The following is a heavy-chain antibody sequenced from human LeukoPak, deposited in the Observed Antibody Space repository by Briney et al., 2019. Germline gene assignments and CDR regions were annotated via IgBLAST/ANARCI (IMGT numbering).Heavy chain of an antibody. D-gene: IGHD5-18*01. CDR2: IKQDGNEK. CDR3: ARVRYGQTIYYFDY. CDR1: GFTFSTFW. J-gene: IGHJ4*02. V-gene: IGHV3-7*01. Sequence: GGSLRLSCAASGFTFSTFWMSWVRQAPGKGLEWVANIKQDGNEKHYVDSVKGRFTISRDNAKNSLYLQMNSLRAEDTAVYYCARVRYGQTIYYFDYWGQGTLVTVSS.